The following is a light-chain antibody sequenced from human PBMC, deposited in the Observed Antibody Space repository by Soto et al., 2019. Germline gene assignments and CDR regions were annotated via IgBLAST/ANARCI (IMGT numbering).Light chain of an antibody. Sequence: DIQMTQSPSSLSASVGDRVTITCRASQSISSYLNWYQQRPGKAPKLLIYAASSLQSGVPLRFSGSGSGTDFTLTISSLQPEDFATYSCQQSYSTPRTFGQGNKVVIK. CDR2: AAS. CDR3: QQSYSTPRT. J-gene: IGKJ1*01. CDR1: QSISSY. V-gene: IGKV1-39*01.